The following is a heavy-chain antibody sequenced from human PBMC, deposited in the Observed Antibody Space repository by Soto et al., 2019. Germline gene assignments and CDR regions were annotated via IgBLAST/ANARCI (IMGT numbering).Heavy chain of an antibody. CDR2: ISFDGSDK. Sequence: QVQLVESGGGVVQPGRSLRLSCAASGFPFSPYTMHWVRQTPGKGLEWGAVISFDGSDKYYADSVRGRFTISRDNSKNTLFLQMNSLRAEDTALYFCARGGGFCGADCYKGGIDYWGQGTLVPVSS. CDR1: GFPFSPYT. J-gene: IGHJ4*02. V-gene: IGHV3-30-3*01. D-gene: IGHD2-21*02. CDR3: ARGGGFCGADCYKGGIDY.